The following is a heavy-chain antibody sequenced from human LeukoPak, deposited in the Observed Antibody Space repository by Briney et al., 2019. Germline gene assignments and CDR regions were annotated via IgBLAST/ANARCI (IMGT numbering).Heavy chain of an antibody. V-gene: IGHV1-18*01. J-gene: IGHJ3*02. Sequence: GASVKVSCKASGYTFTSYGISWVRQAPGQGLEWMGWISAYNGNTNYAQKLQGRVTMTTDTSTSIAYMELRSLRSDDTAVYYCARRIAAASGRAFGIWGQGTMVTVSS. CDR3: ARRIAAASGRAFGI. CDR1: GYTFTSYG. D-gene: IGHD6-13*01. CDR2: ISAYNGNT.